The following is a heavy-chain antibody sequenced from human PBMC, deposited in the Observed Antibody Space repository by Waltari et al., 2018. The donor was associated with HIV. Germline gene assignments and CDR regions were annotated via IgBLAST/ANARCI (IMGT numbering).Heavy chain of an antibody. J-gene: IGHJ4*02. V-gene: IGHV5-51*01. D-gene: IGHD3-16*01. CDR3: VRQFGDQ. CDR1: GYSFTNYW. CDR2: VYPADSDT. Sequence: EVQLVQSGAEVKKSGESLKISCQGSGYSFTNYWIGWVRQRPGKGREWMGIVYPADSDTRYRPSFQGQVTISADKSSSTAYLQWSSLKASDSAIYYCVRQFGDQWGQGSLVTVSS.